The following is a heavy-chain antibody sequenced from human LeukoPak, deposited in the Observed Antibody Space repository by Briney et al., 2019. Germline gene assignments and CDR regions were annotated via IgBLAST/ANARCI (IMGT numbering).Heavy chain of an antibody. CDR1: GFTFSSYA. D-gene: IGHD3-3*01. CDR3: AKEDQYYDFWSGYYRPACFDY. CDR2: ISGSGGST. V-gene: IGHV3-23*01. Sequence: GGSLRLSCAASGFTFSSYAMSWVRQAPGKGLEWVSAISGSGGSTYYADSVKGRFTISRDNSKNTLYLQMNSLRAEDTAVYYCAKEDQYYDFWSGYYRPACFDYWGQGTLVTVSS. J-gene: IGHJ4*02.